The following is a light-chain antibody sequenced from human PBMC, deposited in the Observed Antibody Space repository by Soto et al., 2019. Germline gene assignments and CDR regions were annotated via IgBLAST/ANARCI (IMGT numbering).Light chain of an antibody. CDR1: QSVSTNY. V-gene: IGKV3-20*01. J-gene: IGKJ2*01. Sequence: EIVLTQSPGTLSLSPGERATLSCRASQSVSTNYLAWYQQKPGQSPRLLIYGATSRATGIPDRFSGSGSGTDFILTIRRLEPEDFALYFCQQYGSSPYTFAQGTKLDIK. CDR3: QQYGSSPYT. CDR2: GAT.